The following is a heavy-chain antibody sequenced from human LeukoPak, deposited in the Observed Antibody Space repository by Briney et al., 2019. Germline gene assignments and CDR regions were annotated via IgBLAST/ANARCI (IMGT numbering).Heavy chain of an antibody. D-gene: IGHD2-8*01. CDR1: GFTFDDYG. Sequence: GGSLRLSCAASGFTFDDYGMSWFRQAPVKGLEWVSGINWNGGSTGYADSVKGRFTISRDNAKNSLYLQMNSLRAEDTALYYCARVLGCTNGVCPYYYYYYMDVWGKGTTVTVSS. V-gene: IGHV3-20*04. CDR2: INWNGGST. J-gene: IGHJ6*03. CDR3: ARVLGCTNGVCPYYYYYYMDV.